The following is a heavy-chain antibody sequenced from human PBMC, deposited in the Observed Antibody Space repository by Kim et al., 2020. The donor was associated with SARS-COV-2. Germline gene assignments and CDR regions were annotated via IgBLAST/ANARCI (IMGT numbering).Heavy chain of an antibody. CDR2: IYHSGST. D-gene: IGHD6-19*01. CDR1: GGSISSSNW. Sequence: SETLSLTCAVSGGSISSSNWWSWVRQPPGKGLEWIGEIYHSGSTNYNQSLKSRVTISVDKSKNQVSLKLSSVTAADTAVYYCAGGDSSGWYGAYYYGMDVWGQGTTVTVPS. V-gene: IGHV4-4*02. CDR3: AGGDSSGWYGAYYYGMDV. J-gene: IGHJ6*02.